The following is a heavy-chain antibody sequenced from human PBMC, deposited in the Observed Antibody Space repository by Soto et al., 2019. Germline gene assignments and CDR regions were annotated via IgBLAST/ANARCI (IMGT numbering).Heavy chain of an antibody. D-gene: IGHD3-22*01. CDR3: ARERGGVWYDSSRGAFDI. Sequence: LETLSLTCTVSGGSSSSSDYYWGWIRQPPGKGLEWIGSIYYSGSTYYNPSLKSRVTISVDRSKNQFSLKLSSVTAADTAVYYCARERGGVWYDSSRGAFDIWGQGTMVTVS. CDR2: IYYSGST. CDR1: GGSSSSSDYY. J-gene: IGHJ3*02. V-gene: IGHV4-39*07.